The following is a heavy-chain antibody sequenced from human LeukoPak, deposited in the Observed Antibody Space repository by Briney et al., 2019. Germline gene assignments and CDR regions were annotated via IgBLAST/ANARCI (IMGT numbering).Heavy chain of an antibody. CDR1: GYTFTSYY. CDR3: ARAPSPYYYDSSGYYA. Sequence: ASVKVSCKASGYTFTSYYMHWVRQAPGQGLEWMGWISAYNGNTNYAQKLQGRVTMTTDTSTSTAYMELRSLRSDDTAVYYCARAPSPYYYDSSGYYAWGQGTLVTVSS. V-gene: IGHV1-18*04. J-gene: IGHJ5*02. D-gene: IGHD3-22*01. CDR2: ISAYNGNT.